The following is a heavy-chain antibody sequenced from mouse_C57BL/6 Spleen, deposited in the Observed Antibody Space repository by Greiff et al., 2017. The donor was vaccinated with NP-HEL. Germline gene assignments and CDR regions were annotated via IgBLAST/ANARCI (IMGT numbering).Heavy chain of an antibody. CDR1: GYAFTNYW. CDR3: ARFGTSGYVRALDD. Sequence: VQLQQPGAELVRPGTSVKVSCKASGYAFTNYWIEWVKQRPGQGLEWIGVINPDSGGTNYNEKFKGKATLTADKSSSTAYMQLSSLTSEDSAVYFCARFGTSGYVRALDDWGKGTSVTVSS. D-gene: IGHD3-2*02. J-gene: IGHJ4*01. CDR2: INPDSGGT. V-gene: IGHV1-54*01.